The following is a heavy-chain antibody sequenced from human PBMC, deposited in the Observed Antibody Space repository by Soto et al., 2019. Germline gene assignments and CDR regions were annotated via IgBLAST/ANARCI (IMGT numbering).Heavy chain of an antibody. V-gene: IGHV1-58*01. D-gene: IGHD2-15*01. CDR1: GFTFTSSA. J-gene: IGHJ4*02. CDR3: AAALCSGGNCYLFFDY. CDR2: IVVGSGNT. Sequence: SVKVSCKASGFTFTSSAVQWVRQARGQRLEWIGWIVVGSGNTNYAQKFQERVTITRDMSTSTAYMELSSLRSEDTAVYYCAAALCSGGNCYLFFDYWGQGTLVTSPQ.